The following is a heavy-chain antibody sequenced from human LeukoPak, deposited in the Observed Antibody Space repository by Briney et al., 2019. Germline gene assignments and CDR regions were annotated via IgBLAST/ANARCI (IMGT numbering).Heavy chain of an antibody. CDR2: IYYSGST. Sequence: SETLSLTCTVSGGSINSYYWSWIRQPPGKGLEWIGYIYYSGSTNYTPSLKSRVTMSVDTSKNQFSLKLSSVAAADTAVYYCARHYHSTWYVYYFDYWGQGTLVTVSS. CDR3: ARHYHSTWYVYYFDY. J-gene: IGHJ4*02. V-gene: IGHV4-59*08. D-gene: IGHD6-13*01. CDR1: GGSINSYY.